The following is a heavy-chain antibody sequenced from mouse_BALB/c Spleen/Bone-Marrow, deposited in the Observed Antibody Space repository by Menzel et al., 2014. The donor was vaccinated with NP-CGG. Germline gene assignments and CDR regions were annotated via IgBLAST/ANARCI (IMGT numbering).Heavy chain of an antibody. J-gene: IGHJ2*01. V-gene: IGHV1-20*02. D-gene: IGHD1-1*01. CDR2: INPYNGDT. CDR1: GYSFTGYF. CDR3: ARSGYYDSRYFDY. Sequence: VQLKQSGPELVKPGASVKISCKASGYSFTGYFMNWVMQSHGKSLEWIGRINPYNGDTFYNQKFKGKATLTVDKSSSTAHMELRSLASEDSAVYYCARSGYYDSRYFDYWGQGTTLTVSS.